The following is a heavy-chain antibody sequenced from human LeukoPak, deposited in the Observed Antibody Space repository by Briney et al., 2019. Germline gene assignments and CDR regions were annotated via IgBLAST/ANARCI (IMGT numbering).Heavy chain of an antibody. CDR2: IHYTGST. CDR1: GGSINNYH. CDR3: ARHGLTWVFDY. V-gene: IGHV4-59*08. Sequence: TSETLSLTCSVSGGSINNYHWSWIRRSPGEGLEWIGYIHYTGSTNYNPSLKSRVTISVDTSKNQFSLRLSSVTAADTAVYYCARHGLTWVFDYWGQGALVTVSS. D-gene: IGHD2-8*01. J-gene: IGHJ4*02.